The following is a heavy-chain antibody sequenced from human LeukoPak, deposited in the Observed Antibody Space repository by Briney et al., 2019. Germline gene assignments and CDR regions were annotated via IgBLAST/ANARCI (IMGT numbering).Heavy chain of an antibody. CDR1: GFTFSSYG. CDR3: AKDAAAAKTFDY. J-gene: IGHJ4*02. D-gene: IGHD6-13*01. CDR2: IRYDGSNK. Sequence: GGSLRLSCAGSGFTFSSYGMHWVRQALGKGLEWVAFIRYDGSNKYYADSVKGRFTISRDNSKNTLYLQMNSLRAEDTAVYYCAKDAAAAKTFDYWGQGTLVTVSS. V-gene: IGHV3-30*02.